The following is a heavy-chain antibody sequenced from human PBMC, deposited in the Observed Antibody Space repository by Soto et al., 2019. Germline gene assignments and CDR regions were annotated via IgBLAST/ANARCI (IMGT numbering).Heavy chain of an antibody. J-gene: IGHJ6*02. V-gene: IGHV1-69*04. Sequence: SVKVSCKASGGTFSSYTISWVRQAPGQGLEWMGRIIPILGIANYAQKFQGRVTITADKSTSTAYMELSSLRSEDTAVYYCAREYCGGDCFHPYYYYGMDVWGQGTTVTVSS. CDR3: AREYCGGDCFHPYYYYGMDV. D-gene: IGHD2-21*02. CDR2: IIPILGIA. CDR1: GGTFSSYT.